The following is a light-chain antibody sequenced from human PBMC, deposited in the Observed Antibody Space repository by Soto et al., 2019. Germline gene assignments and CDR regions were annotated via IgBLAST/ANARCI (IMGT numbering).Light chain of an antibody. Sequence: VLTQSPATLFLSPGERATLSCRASQTVSRYLAWYQQKPGQAPRLLIYYASNRATGIPARFSGSGSGTDYTLTISSLEPEDFAVYYCQQRSTWPLFTFGGGTKVAI. V-gene: IGKV3-11*01. CDR3: QQRSTWPLFT. J-gene: IGKJ4*01. CDR2: YAS. CDR1: QTVSRY.